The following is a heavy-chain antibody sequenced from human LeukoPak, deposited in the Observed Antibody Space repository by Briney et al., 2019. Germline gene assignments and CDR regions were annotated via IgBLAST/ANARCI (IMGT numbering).Heavy chain of an antibody. J-gene: IGHJ4*02. D-gene: IGHD2-15*01. CDR2: LSGSGGST. V-gene: IGHV3-23*01. CDR3: AKGRTPDY. Sequence: PGGSLRLSCAASGFTFSTYVMTWVRQAPGKGLEWVSALSGSGGSTFYADSVKGRFTISSDNSNSTLYLQMNSLRAEDTAVYYCAKGRTPDYWGQGTLVTVSS. CDR1: GFTFSTYV.